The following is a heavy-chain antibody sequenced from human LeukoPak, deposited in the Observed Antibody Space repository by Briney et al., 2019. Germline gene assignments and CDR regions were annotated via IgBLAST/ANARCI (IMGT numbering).Heavy chain of an antibody. CDR2: ISPSDSDS. CDR3: ARQDGGSHKYFDF. D-gene: IGHD1-26*01. CDR1: GYRFASYW. J-gene: IGHJ4*02. V-gene: IGHV5-51*01. Sequence: GESLKISCKGSGYRFASYWIVWLRQVPGKGLEWMGFISPSDSDSRYSPPFQGQVTISTDKSINTAYLQWSSLKASDTAIYYCARQDGGSHKYFDFRGQGTLVTVSS.